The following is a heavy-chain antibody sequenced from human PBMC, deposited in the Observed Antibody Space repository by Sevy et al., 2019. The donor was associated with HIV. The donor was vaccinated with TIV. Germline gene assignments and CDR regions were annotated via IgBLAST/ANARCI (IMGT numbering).Heavy chain of an antibody. J-gene: IGHJ4*02. D-gene: IGHD3-22*01. CDR1: GFSFSNYG. CDR2: IWYDGSSK. V-gene: IGHV3-33*01. Sequence: GGSLRLSCAASGFSFSNYGMHWVRQAPGKGLEWVALIWYDGSSKYYADSVKGRLTISRDNSKNTLSLQMNSLRAEDTAVYYCAIGADYFDSSGANFEYWGQGTLVTVSS. CDR3: AIGADYFDSSGANFEY.